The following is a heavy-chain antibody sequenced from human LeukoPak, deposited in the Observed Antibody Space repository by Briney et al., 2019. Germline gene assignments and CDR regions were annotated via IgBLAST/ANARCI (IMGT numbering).Heavy chain of an antibody. CDR1: GFTVSSNY. Sequence: GGSLRLSCAASGFTVSSNYMSWVRQAPGKGLEWGSVIYSGGSTYYTDSVKGRFTISRDNYKNTLYLQMNSLRAEDTAVYYCVRSIAAAGTIDYWGQGTLVTVSS. CDR2: IYSGGST. V-gene: IGHV3-53*01. J-gene: IGHJ4*02. CDR3: VRSIAAAGTIDY. D-gene: IGHD6-13*01.